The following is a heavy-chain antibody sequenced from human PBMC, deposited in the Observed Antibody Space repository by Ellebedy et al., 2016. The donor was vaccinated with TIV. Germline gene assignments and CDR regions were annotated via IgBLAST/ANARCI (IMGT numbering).Heavy chain of an antibody. CDR2: IYPNSGDT. Sequence: AASVKVSCKPSGYTFTTYYIHWVRQAPGQGLEWMGWIYPNSGDTKYAQKFQGRVTMTRDTSITTAYMELKRLTSDDTATYYCASVTFSSLSPFDYWGQGTLVTVSS. D-gene: IGHD2-2*01. CDR3: ASVTFSSLSPFDY. V-gene: IGHV1-2*02. J-gene: IGHJ4*02. CDR1: GYTFTTYY.